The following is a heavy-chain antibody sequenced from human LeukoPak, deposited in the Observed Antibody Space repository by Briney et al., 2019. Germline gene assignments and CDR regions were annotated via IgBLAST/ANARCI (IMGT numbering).Heavy chain of an antibody. CDR3: ARVPGGSGSYRLAFDI. Sequence: PSETLSLTCTVSGGSISSGSYYWSWTRQPAGKGLEWIGRIYTSGSTNYNPSLKSRVTISVDTSKNQFSLKLSSVTAADTAVYYCARVPGGSGSYRLAFDIWGQGTMVTVSS. CDR1: GGSISSGSYY. D-gene: IGHD3-10*01. CDR2: IYTSGST. J-gene: IGHJ3*02. V-gene: IGHV4-61*02.